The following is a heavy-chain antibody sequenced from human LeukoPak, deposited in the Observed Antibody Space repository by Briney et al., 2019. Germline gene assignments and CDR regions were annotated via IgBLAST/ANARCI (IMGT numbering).Heavy chain of an antibody. D-gene: IGHD3-10*01. V-gene: IGHV1-18*01. CDR3: ARDLQSNGDLFFYDYFMDV. CDR2: ISGHTGDT. CDR1: GYTFNTFG. J-gene: IGHJ6*03. Sequence: ASVNVSCRASGYTFNTFGISWVRQAPGQGLEWMGWISGHTGDTMYAQKFQDRVTLTTDTSTTTAYMELRSLRSDDTAVYYCARDLQSNGDLFFYDYFMDVWGKGTTVIISS.